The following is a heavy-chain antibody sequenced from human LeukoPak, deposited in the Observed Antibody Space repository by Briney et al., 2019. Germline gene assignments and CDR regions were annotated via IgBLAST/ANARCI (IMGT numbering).Heavy chain of an antibody. CDR3: AREDIVVVPAAIHSGGMDV. CDR1: GGSFSGYY. Sequence: SETLSLTCAVYGGSFSGYYWSWIRQPPGKGLEWIGEINRSGSTNYNPSLKSRVTISVDTSKNQFSLKLSSVTAADTAVYYCAREDIVVVPAAIHSGGMDVWGKGTTVTVSS. V-gene: IGHV4-34*01. J-gene: IGHJ6*04. D-gene: IGHD2-2*02. CDR2: INRSGST.